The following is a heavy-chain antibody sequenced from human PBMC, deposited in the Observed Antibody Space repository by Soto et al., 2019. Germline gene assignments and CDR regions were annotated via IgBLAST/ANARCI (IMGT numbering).Heavy chain of an antibody. CDR3: ASRDGDNRAHPYGMDV. V-gene: IGHV3-33*01. CDR1: GFTFSSYG. CDR2: IWYDGSNK. D-gene: IGHD3-16*02. Sequence: QVQLVESGGGVVQPGRSLRLSCAASGFTFSSYGMHWVRQAPGKGLEWVAVIWYDGSNKYYADSVKGRFTISRDNSKNTLYLQMNSLRDEDTAVYYCASRDGDNRAHPYGMDVWGQGTTVTVSS. J-gene: IGHJ6*02.